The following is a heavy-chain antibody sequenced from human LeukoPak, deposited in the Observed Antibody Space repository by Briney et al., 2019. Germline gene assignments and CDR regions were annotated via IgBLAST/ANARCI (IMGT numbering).Heavy chain of an antibody. CDR3: ARRDGYNMGAFDI. D-gene: IGHD5-24*01. CDR1: GYSFSTYW. Sequence: GESLKISCRGSGYSFSTYWVGWVRQMPGKGLEWMGIMYPGDSDTRYSPSFQGQFTISADKSISAAYLQWSSLKASDTAMYYCARRDGYNMGAFDIWGQGTMVTVSS. CDR2: MYPGDSDT. V-gene: IGHV5-51*03. J-gene: IGHJ3*02.